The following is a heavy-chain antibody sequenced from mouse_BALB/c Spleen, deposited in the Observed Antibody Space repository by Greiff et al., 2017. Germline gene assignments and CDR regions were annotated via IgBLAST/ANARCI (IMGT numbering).Heavy chain of an antibody. CDR3: ARNGGLYYGSSYFDY. CDR2: IWSGGST. Sequence: QVQLQQSGPGLVQPSQSLSITCTVSGFSLTSYGVHWVRQSPGKGLEWLGVIWSGGSTDYNAAFISRLSISKDNSKSQVFFKMNSLQADDTAIYYWARNGGLYYGSSYFDYWGQGTTLTVSS. V-gene: IGHV2-4-1*01. J-gene: IGHJ2*01. D-gene: IGHD1-1*01. CDR1: GFSLTSYG.